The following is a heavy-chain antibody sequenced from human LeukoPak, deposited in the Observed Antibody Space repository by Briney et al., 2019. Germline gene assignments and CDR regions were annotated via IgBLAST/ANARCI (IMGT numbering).Heavy chain of an antibody. CDR3: AKRAVTTFSSGFHY. Sequence: GGSLRLSCAASGFTFGSYAMTWVRQAPGKGLEWVSVISGIGVATYYADSVKGWFTISRGNSKNTLYLQMNSLRAEDTAVYYCAKRAVTTFSSGFHYWGQGTLVTVSS. CDR2: ISGIGVAT. J-gene: IGHJ4*02. CDR1: GFTFGSYA. V-gene: IGHV3-23*01. D-gene: IGHD4-17*01.